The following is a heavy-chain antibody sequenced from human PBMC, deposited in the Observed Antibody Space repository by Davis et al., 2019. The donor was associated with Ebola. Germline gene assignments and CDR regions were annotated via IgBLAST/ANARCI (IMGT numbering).Heavy chain of an antibody. J-gene: IGHJ4*02. D-gene: IGHD3-10*01. CDR3: ARNNSGIPFDY. V-gene: IGHV4-38-2*01. Sequence: PSETLSLTCAVSGSSISSGAYWGWIRQPPGKGLEWIGSVYYSGSTHYNPSLKSRLTISVDTSNNQFSLKLKSVTAADTAVYYCARNNSGIPFDYWGQGTLVTVSS. CDR2: VYYSGST. CDR1: GSSISSGAY.